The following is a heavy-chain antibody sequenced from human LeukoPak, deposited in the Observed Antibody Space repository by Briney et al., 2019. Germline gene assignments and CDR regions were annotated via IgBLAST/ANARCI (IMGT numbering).Heavy chain of an antibody. Sequence: PSETLSLTCAVYGGSFSGYYWSWIRQPPGKGLEWIGEINHSGSTNYNPSLKSRVTISVDTSKNQFSLKLSSVTAADTAVYYCARTSDLTGYYDSSGYGAFDIWGQGTMVTVSS. J-gene: IGHJ3*02. CDR2: INHSGST. V-gene: IGHV4-34*01. CDR1: GGSFSGYY. CDR3: ARTSDLTGYYDSSGYGAFDI. D-gene: IGHD3-22*01.